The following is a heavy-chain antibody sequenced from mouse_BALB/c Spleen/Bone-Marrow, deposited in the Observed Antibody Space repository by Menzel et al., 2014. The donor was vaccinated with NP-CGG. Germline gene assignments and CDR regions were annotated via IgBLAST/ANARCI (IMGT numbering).Heavy chain of an antibody. D-gene: IGHD1-1*01. CDR2: INPSTGYT. CDR1: GYTFTNYW. V-gene: IGHV1-7*01. Sequence: QVQLQQSGAELAKPGASVKMSCKASGYTFTNYWMHWVKQRPGQGLEWIGYINPSTGYTEYNQKFKDKATLTADKSSSTAYMQLSSLTSEDSAVYYWARRDGSSYSFVYWGQGTLVTVSA. J-gene: IGHJ3*01. CDR3: ARRDGSSYSFVY.